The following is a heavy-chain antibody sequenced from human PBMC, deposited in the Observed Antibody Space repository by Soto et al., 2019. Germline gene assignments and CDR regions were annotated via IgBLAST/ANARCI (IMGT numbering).Heavy chain of an antibody. CDR2: INQDGSGK. V-gene: IGHV3-7*01. CDR3: ARDFHVGCFYY. D-gene: IGHD3-10*01. CDR1: GFTFSSYC. Sequence: EVQLVESGGGLVQPGGSLRLSCAASGFTFSSYCMSWVRQAPGKGLEWVANINQDGSGKYYVDSVKGRFTISRDNAKNSLYRQSNILIAEDTSVYYCARDFHVGCFYYWGQGTLVTVSS. J-gene: IGHJ4*02.